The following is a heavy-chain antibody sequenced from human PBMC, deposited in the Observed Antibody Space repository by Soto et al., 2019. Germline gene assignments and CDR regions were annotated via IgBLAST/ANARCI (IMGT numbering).Heavy chain of an antibody. V-gene: IGHV6-1*01. CDR2: TYYRSKWYN. D-gene: IGHD4-17*01. CDR1: GDSVSSNSAA. J-gene: IGHJ5*02. CDR3: ARGTYAPRRNWFDP. Sequence: PSQTLSLTCAISGDSVSSNSAAWNWIRQSPSRGLEWLGRTYYRSKWYNDYAVSVKSRITINPDTSKNKFSLQMNTVTPEDTTVYYCARGTYAPRRNWFDPWGQGTLVTVSS.